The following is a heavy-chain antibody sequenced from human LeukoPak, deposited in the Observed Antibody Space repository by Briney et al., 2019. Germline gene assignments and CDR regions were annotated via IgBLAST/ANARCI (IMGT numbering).Heavy chain of an antibody. CDR2: ISGSGGST. D-gene: IGHD2-2*01. CDR3: ARRGPAADYYYYYMDV. CDR1: GFTFSSYA. Sequence: GGSLRLSCAPSGFTFSSYAMSWVRQAPGKGLEWVSAISGSGGSTYYADSVKGRFTISRDNSKNTLYLQMNSLRAEDAAVYYCARRGPAADYYYYYMDVWGKGTTVTVSS. V-gene: IGHV3-23*01. J-gene: IGHJ6*03.